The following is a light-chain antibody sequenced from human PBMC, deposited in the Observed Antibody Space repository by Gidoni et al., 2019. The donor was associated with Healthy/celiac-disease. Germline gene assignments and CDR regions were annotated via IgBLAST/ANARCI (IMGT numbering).Light chain of an antibody. CDR2: AAP. Sequence: DVPLTRSPSSLSASVGDRVTITCRASQSISSYLNWYQQKPGKAPKLLIYAAPSLQSGVPSRFSGSGSGTDFTLTISSLQPEDFATYYCQQSYSTPYTFGQGTKLEIK. J-gene: IGKJ2*01. CDR1: QSISSY. V-gene: IGKV1-39*01. CDR3: QQSYSTPYT.